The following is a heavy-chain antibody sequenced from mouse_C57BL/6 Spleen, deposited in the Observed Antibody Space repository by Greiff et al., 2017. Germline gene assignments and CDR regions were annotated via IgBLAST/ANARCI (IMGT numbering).Heavy chain of an antibody. CDR2: IYPGDGDT. CDR3: ARSNGTGTEGPWFAY. CDR1: GYAFSSSW. Sequence: VQRVESGPELVKPGASVKISCKASGYAFSSSWMHWVKQRPGKGLEWIGRIYPGDGDTNYNGKFKGKATLTADKSSSTAYMQLSSLTSEDSAVYFCARSNGTGTEGPWFAYWGQGTLVTVSA. D-gene: IGHD4-1*01. V-gene: IGHV1-82*01. J-gene: IGHJ3*01.